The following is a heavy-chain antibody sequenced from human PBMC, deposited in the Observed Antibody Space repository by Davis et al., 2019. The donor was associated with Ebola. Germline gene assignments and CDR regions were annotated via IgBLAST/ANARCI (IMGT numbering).Heavy chain of an antibody. CDR1: GFTFSTYA. CDR3: AKARDNFYASGSYSDYFDH. CDR2: ISASGDNT. J-gene: IGHJ4*02. Sequence: GESLKISCAGSGFTFSTYAVTWVRQAPGKGLEWVSRISASGDNTGYADSVKGRFTISRDNLRDTLYLQMNSLRAEDTAVYYCAKARDNFYASGSYSDYFDHWGQGTLVTVSS. D-gene: IGHD3-10*01. V-gene: IGHV3-23*01.